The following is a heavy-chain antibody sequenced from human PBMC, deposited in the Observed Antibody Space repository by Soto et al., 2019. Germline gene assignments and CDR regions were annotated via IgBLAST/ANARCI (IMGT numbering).Heavy chain of an antibody. CDR3: ARDSVASEYSSSSGYYYYYYGMDV. V-gene: IGHV1-69*13. D-gene: IGHD6-6*01. Sequence: GASVKVSCKASGGTFSSYAISWVRQAPGQGLEWMGGIIPIFGTANYAQKFQGRVTITADESTSTAYMELSSLRSEDTAVYYCARDSVASEYSSSSGYYYYYYGMDVWG. CDR1: GGTFSSYA. CDR2: IIPIFGTA. J-gene: IGHJ6*02.